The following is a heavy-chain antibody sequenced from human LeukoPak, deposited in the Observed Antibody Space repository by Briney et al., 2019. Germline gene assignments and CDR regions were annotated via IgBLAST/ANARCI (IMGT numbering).Heavy chain of an antibody. CDR2: IKQDGSEK. CDR3: ASTKGYSYGYEWYFDL. V-gene: IGHV3-7*01. J-gene: IGHJ2*01. Sequence: PGGSLRLSCAASGFTFSSYWMSWVRQAPGKGLEWVANIKQDGSEKYYVDSVKGRFTISRDNAKNSLYLQMNSLRAEDTAVYYCASTKGYSYGYEWYFDLWGRGTLVTVSS. D-gene: IGHD5-18*01. CDR1: GFTFSSYW.